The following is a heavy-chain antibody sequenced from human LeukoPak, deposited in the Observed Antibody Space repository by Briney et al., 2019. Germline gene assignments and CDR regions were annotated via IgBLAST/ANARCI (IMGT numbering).Heavy chain of an antibody. CDR1: GGTFSSYA. J-gene: IGHJ4*02. CDR3: ARGREGLRLGELSSVYFDY. V-gene: IGHV1-69*06. CDR2: IIPIFGTA. D-gene: IGHD3-16*02. Sequence: ASVKVSCKASGGTFSSYAISWVRQAPGQGLEWMGGIIPIFGTADYAQKFQGRVTITADKSTSTAYMELSSLRSEDTAVYYCARGREGLRLGELSSVYFDYWGQGTLDTVSS.